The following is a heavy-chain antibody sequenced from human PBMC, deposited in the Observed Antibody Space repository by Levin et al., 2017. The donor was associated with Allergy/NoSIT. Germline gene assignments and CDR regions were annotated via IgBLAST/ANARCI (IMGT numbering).Heavy chain of an antibody. D-gene: IGHD1-26*01. Sequence: GGSLRLSCAASGFTFSSNWMSWVRQAPGKGLEWVANIKEDGSIKYYVDSVKGRFTISRDNARNSLSLQMNSLSAEDTAVYYCARHWPMVGAAFDQWGQGTLVTVSS. J-gene: IGHJ4*02. V-gene: IGHV3-7*01. CDR3: ARHWPMVGAAFDQ. CDR1: GFTFSSNW. CDR2: IKEDGSIK.